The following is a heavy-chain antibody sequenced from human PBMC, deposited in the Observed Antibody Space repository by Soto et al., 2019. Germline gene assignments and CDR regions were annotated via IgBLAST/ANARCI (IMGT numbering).Heavy chain of an antibody. CDR1: GYNFFDYG. J-gene: IGHJ1*01. CDR2: VSPKSGNT. Sequence: QIQLVQSGAEVKKPGASVKVSCKASGYNFFDYGVRWVRQAPGQGLGWMGWVSPKSGNTDYARKVQGRVTMTTDISTSTAYMELRGLISDDTGVYYCARGRTVSSIGPLLVWGQGTLVSVSS. CDR3: ARGRTVSSIGPLLV. D-gene: IGHD1-1*01. V-gene: IGHV1-18*01.